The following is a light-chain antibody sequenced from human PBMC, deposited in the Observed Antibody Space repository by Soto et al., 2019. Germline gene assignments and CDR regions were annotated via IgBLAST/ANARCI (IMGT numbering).Light chain of an antibody. CDR3: QQRSNWPSIT. V-gene: IGKV3-11*01. J-gene: IGKJ5*01. CDR2: DAS. CDR1: QSVSSY. Sequence: EIVLTQSPATLSLSPGERATLSCRASQSVSSYLAWYQQKPGQAPRLLIYDASNRATGIPARFSGSGSATDSTLTINSLEPEDFAVYYCQQRSNWPSITFGQGTRLEIK.